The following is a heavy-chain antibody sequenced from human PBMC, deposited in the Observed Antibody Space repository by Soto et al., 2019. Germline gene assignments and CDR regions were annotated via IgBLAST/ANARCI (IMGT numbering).Heavy chain of an antibody. J-gene: IGHJ6*02. CDR2: ISPNSGGT. CDR3: ARAGDYYYYGMDV. Sequence: GASVKVSCRASGYTFTGCYMHWVRQTTGQGLEWMGWISPNSGGTNYAQKFQGRVTMPRDTSISTGYMELSRLRPDDTAVYYCARAGDYYYYGMDVWGQVTTVTVSS. V-gene: IGHV1-2*02. CDR1: GYTFTGCY.